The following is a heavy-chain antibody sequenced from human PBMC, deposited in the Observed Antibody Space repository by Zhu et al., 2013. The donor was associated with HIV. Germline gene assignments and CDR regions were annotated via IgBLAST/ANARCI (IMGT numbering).Heavy chain of an antibody. J-gene: IGHJ3*02. CDR3: ASPRGNYYDSSGYYYADDAFDI. Sequence: QVQLVQSGAEVKKPGASVKVSCKASGYTFTSYGISWVRQAPGQGLEWMGWISAYNGNTNYAQKLQGRVTMTTDTSTSTAYMELSSLRSEDTAVYYCASPRGNYYDSSGYYYADDAFDIWGQGTMVTVSS. V-gene: IGHV1-18*04. CDR1: GYTFTSYG. CDR2: ISAYNGNT. D-gene: IGHD3-22*01.